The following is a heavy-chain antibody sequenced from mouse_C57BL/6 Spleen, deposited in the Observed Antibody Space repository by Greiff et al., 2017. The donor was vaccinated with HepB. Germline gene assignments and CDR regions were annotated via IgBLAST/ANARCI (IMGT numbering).Heavy chain of an antibody. CDR3: TTKGVIVTRYFDV. V-gene: IGHV14-4*01. Sequence: VQLQQSGAELVRPGASVKLSCTASGFNIKDDYMHWVKQRPEQGLEWIGWIDPENGDTEYASKFQGKATITADTSSNTAYLQLSSLTSEDTAVYYCTTKGVIVTRYFDVWGTGTTVTVSS. CDR1: GFNIKDDY. D-gene: IGHD2-5*01. J-gene: IGHJ1*03. CDR2: IDPENGDT.